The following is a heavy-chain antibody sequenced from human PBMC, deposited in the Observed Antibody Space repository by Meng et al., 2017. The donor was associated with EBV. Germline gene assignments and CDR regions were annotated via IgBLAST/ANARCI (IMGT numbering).Heavy chain of an antibody. CDR3: AKGADLAAAGTFLFDP. CDR2: INPNSGGT. CDR1: GYTFTGYD. J-gene: IGHJ5*02. Sequence: QGPLVPSGPEVKKPGASVKVSCKASGYTFTGYDMHWVRQAPGQGLEWMGRINPNSGGTNYAQKFQGRVTMTRDTSISTAYMELSRLRSDDTAVYYCAKGADLAAAGTFLFDPWGQGTLVTVSS. D-gene: IGHD6-13*01. V-gene: IGHV1-2*06.